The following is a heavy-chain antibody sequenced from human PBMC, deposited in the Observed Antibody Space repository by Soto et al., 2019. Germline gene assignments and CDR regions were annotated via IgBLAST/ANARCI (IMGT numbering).Heavy chain of an antibody. CDR1: GGSFSGYY. V-gene: IGHV4-34*01. CDR2: INHSGST. D-gene: IGHD2-2*01. CDR3: ARGLGYCSSTSCSKNWFDP. J-gene: IGHJ5*02. Sequence: QVQLQQWGAGLLKPSETLSLTCAVYGGSFSGYYWSWIRQPPGKGLEWIGEINHSGSTNYNPSLKRRVTISVDTSKNQFSLKLSSVTAADTAVYYCARGLGYCSSTSCSKNWFDPWGQGTLVTVSS.